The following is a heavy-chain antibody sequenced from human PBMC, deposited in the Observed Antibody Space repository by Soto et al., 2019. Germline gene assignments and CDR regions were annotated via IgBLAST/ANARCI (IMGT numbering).Heavy chain of an antibody. Sequence: PGGSLRLSCAASGFTFSSYWMHWVRQAPGKGLVWVSRINSDGSVTYYADSVKGRFTISRDNAKNTLYLQMNSLRAEDTAVYYCARGGYSGSFKALDYWDQGAL. CDR3: ARGGYSGSFKALDY. CDR2: INSDGSVT. CDR1: GFTFSSYW. D-gene: IGHD1-26*01. V-gene: IGHV3-74*01. J-gene: IGHJ4*02.